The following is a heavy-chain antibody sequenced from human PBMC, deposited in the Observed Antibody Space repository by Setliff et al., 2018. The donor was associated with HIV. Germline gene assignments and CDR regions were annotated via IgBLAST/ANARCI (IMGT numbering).Heavy chain of an antibody. CDR2: IYHTGSS. J-gene: IGHJ5*02. CDR1: GFSISSRYY. CDR3: AREYGSGSYNWFDP. Sequence: PSETLSLTCDVSGFSISSRYYWGWIRQSPGKGLEWIGNIYHTGSSYYNPSLNDRATISLDTSKNQFSLKLNSVTAADTAVYYCAREYGSGSYNWFDPWGQGALVTVSS. V-gene: IGHV4-38-2*02. D-gene: IGHD3-10*01.